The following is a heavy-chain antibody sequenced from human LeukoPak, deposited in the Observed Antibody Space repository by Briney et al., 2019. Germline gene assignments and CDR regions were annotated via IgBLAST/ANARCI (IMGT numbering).Heavy chain of an antibody. D-gene: IGHD2-2*01. CDR3: APEGGCSSTSCYGVGGY. CDR2: IIPIFGIA. CDR1: GGTFSSYA. J-gene: IGHJ4*02. Sequence: ASVKVSCKASGGTFSSYAISWVRQAPGQGLEWMGRIIPIFGIANYAQKFQGRVTITADKSMSTAYMELSSLRSEDTAVYYCAPEGGCSSTSCYGVGGYWGQGTLVTVSS. V-gene: IGHV1-69*04.